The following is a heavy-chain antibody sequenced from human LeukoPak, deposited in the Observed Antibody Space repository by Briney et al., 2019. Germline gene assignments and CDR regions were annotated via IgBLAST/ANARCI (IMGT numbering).Heavy chain of an antibody. J-gene: IGHJ6*02. D-gene: IGHD5-18*01. CDR1: GYTFTSYA. Sequence: ASVKVSCKASGYTFTSYAISWVRQPTGQGLEGMGLIYSYNGNTKNAQKVQGRVTTTTDTSTTSAYMELRSLRSDDTAVYYCARGYSYGSDYYYGMDVWGQGTTVTVSS. CDR2: IYSYNGNT. V-gene: IGHV1-18*01. CDR3: ARGYSYGSDYYYGMDV.